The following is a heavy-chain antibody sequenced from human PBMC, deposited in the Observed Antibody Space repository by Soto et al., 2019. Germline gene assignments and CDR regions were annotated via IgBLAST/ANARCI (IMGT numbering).Heavy chain of an antibody. D-gene: IGHD6-19*01. CDR3: AKDRGWLAERYYYGMYV. V-gene: IGHV3-30*18. CDR1: GFTFSSYG. Sequence: QVQLVESGGGVVQPGRSLRLSCAASGFTFSSYGMHWVRQAPGKGLEWVAVISYDGSNKYYADSVKGRFTISRDYSKNTLYLQMNSLRAEDTAVYYCAKDRGWLAERYYYGMYVWGQGTTVTVSS. J-gene: IGHJ6*02. CDR2: ISYDGSNK.